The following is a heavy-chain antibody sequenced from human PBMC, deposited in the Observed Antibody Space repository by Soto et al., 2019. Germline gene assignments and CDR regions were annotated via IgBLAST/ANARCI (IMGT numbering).Heavy chain of an antibody. Sequence: QVQLVESGGGVVQPGRSLRLSCAASGFTFSSNGMHWVRQAPGKGLEWVAVIWYDGSNKYYADSVKGRFTISRDNYKDTVYLQMKSLRVEATAVYYCARGPFYYGSGSYPYYIDYWGQGTLVTVSS. D-gene: IGHD3-10*01. CDR1: GFTFSSNG. J-gene: IGHJ4*02. CDR3: ARGPFYYGSGSYPYYIDY. CDR2: IWYDGSNK. V-gene: IGHV3-33*01.